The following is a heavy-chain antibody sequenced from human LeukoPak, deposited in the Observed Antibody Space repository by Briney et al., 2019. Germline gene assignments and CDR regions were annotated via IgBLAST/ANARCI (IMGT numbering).Heavy chain of an antibody. CDR3: ARAHGDSPTNWFDP. Sequence: ASVKVSCKASGYTFTSYGISWVRQAPGQGLEWMGWISAYNGNTNYARKLQGRVTMTTDTSTSTAYMELRSLRSDDTAVYYCARAHGDSPTNWFDPWGQGTLVTVSS. CDR2: ISAYNGNT. CDR1: GYTFTSYG. J-gene: IGHJ5*02. V-gene: IGHV1-18*01. D-gene: IGHD4-17*01.